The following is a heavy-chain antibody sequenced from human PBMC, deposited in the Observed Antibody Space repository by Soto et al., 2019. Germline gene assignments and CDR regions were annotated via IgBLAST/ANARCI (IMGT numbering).Heavy chain of an antibody. D-gene: IGHD1-26*01. Sequence: EVQLVESGGGLVQPGGSLRLSCAASGFAFSSYDMHWVRQATGKGLEWVSAIGTAGDTYYPGSVKGRFTISRENAKNSLYLQMNSLRAEDTAVYYCARVMGYGGSYVGPYYYYYGMDVW. J-gene: IGHJ6*01. CDR1: GFAFSSYD. CDR3: ARVMGYGGSYVGPYYYYYGMDV. V-gene: IGHV3-13*01. CDR2: IGTAGDT.